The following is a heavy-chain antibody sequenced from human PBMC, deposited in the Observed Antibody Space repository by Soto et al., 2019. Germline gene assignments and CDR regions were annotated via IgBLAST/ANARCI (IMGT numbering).Heavy chain of an antibody. V-gene: IGHV3-30*18. CDR2: ISYDGSSK. D-gene: IGHD3-10*01. Sequence: QVQLVESGGGVVQPGRSLRLSCAASGFTFHTYGMHWVRQAPGKGLDWVAVISYDGSSKYYAASVQGRFTIFRDNSNNTLYLQMDSLSLGNTALYYCAKGHYYGSGTGDYWGQGTLVTVSS. CDR1: GFTFHTYG. J-gene: IGHJ4*02. CDR3: AKGHYYGSGTGDY.